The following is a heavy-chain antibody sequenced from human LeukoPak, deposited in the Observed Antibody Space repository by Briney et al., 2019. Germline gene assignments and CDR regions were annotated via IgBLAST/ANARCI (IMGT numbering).Heavy chain of an antibody. CDR2: INPNSGGT. J-gene: IGHJ4*02. CDR1: GYTFTGYY. Sequence: ASVKVSCKASGYTFTGYYMHWVRQAPGQGLEWMGWINPNSGGTNYAQKFQGRVTMTRDTSISTAYMELSWLRSDDTAVYYCARDLSGIKGYFDYWGQGTLVTVSS. V-gene: IGHV1-2*02. D-gene: IGHD1-26*01. CDR3: ARDLSGIKGYFDY.